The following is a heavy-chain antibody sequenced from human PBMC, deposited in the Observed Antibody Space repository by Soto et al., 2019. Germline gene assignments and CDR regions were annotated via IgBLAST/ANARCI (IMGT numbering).Heavy chain of an antibody. Sequence: QVQLVQSGAEVKKPGSSVKVSCKASGGTFSSYTISLVRQAPGQGLEWMGRIIPILGIANYAQKFQGRVTITADKSTSTAYMELSSLRSEDTAVYYCARDYRYCSGGSCYSDAFDIWGQGTMVTVSS. D-gene: IGHD2-15*01. J-gene: IGHJ3*02. CDR1: GGTFSSYT. CDR3: ARDYRYCSGGSCYSDAFDI. V-gene: IGHV1-69*08. CDR2: IIPILGIA.